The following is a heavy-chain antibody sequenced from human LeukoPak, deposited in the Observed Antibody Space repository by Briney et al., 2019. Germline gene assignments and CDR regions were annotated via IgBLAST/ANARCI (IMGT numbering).Heavy chain of an antibody. CDR3: ARVWEPKGTGTYYFDY. CDR1: GGSISSSSYY. Sequence: PSDTLSLACTVSGGSISSSSYYWAWIRQAPGKGLEWIGNIYHTGSTYYNPSLKSRVTIFVDTSKNHYPLKLTSVTAANTAVYYCARVWEPKGTGTYYFDYWGQGALVAVSS. J-gene: IGHJ4*02. CDR2: IYHTGST. V-gene: IGHV4-39*02. D-gene: IGHD1-26*01.